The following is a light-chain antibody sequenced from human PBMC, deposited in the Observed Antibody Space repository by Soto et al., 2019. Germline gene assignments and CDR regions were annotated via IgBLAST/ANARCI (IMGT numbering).Light chain of an antibody. CDR1: SSDVGSYNL. V-gene: IGLV2-23*01. Sequence: QSALTQPASVSASPGQSITISCTGTSSDVGSYNLVSWYQHHPGKAPKLMIYEGTKRPSGVSNRFSGSKSGNTASLTVSGLQAEDEADYYCCSYASDSKVLFVGGTKLTVL. CDR2: EGT. J-gene: IGLJ2*01. CDR3: CSYASDSKVL.